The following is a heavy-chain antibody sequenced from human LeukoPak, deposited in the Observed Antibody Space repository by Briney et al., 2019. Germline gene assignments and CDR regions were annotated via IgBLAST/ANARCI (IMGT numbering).Heavy chain of an antibody. Sequence: SETLSLTCAVYGGSFSGYYWSWIRQPPGKGLEWIGSINYSGSTYYSPSLKSRVTISVDTSKNQFSLKVSSVTAADTAVYHCARAHYDSSGYYFDYWGQGTLVTVSS. J-gene: IGHJ4*02. CDR2: INYSGST. CDR1: GGSFSGYY. CDR3: ARAHYDSSGYYFDY. V-gene: IGHV4-34*01. D-gene: IGHD3-22*01.